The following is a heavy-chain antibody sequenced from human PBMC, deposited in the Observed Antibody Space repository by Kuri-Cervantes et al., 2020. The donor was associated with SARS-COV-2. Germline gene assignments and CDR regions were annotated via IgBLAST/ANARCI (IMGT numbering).Heavy chain of an antibody. V-gene: IGHV4-39*01. CDR3: SSSSSLSYYFDY. D-gene: IGHD6-6*01. CDR1: GGSISSSSYY. J-gene: IGHJ4*02. Sequence: SETLSLTCTVSGGSISSSSYYWGWIRQLPGKGLEWIGSIYYSGSTYYNPSLKSRVTISVDTSKNQFSLKLSSVTAADTAVYYCSSSSSLSYYFDYWGQGTLVTVSS. CDR2: IYYSGST.